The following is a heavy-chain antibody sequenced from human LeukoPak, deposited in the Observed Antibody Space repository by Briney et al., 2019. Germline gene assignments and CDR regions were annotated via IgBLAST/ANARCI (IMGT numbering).Heavy chain of an antibody. D-gene: IGHD3-10*01. CDR2: ISWNSGSI. CDR1: GFTFDDYA. CDR3: AKDKAGGGFDY. J-gene: IGHJ4*02. V-gene: IGHV3-9*01. Sequence: GGSLRLSCAASGFTFDDYAMHWVRQAPGKGLEWVSGISWNSGSIGYADSVKGRFTISRDNSKNTLYLQMNSLRAEDTAVYYCAKDKAGGGFDYWGQGTLVTVSS.